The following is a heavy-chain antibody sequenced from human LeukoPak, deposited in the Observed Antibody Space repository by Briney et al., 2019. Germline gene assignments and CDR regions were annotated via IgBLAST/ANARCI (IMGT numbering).Heavy chain of an antibody. J-gene: IGHJ4*02. D-gene: IGHD2-2*01. Sequence: SVKVSCKASGGTFSTYAISWVRQTPGQGLEWMGGIIPIFGTAKYAQKFQGRVTIIAYESTSTAYVELSSLRSEDTAVYYCARIQAAVPPSWGQGTLVTVSS. CDR3: ARIQAAVPPS. CDR2: IIPIFGTA. CDR1: GGTFSTYA. V-gene: IGHV1-69*13.